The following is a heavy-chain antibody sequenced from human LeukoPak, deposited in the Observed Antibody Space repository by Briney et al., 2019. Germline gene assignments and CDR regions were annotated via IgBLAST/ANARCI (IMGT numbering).Heavy chain of an antibody. Sequence: GGSLRLSCAASGFTFSSYAMSWVRQAPGKGLEWVSAISGSGGSTYYADSVKGRFTISRDNSKNTLCLQMNSLRAEDTAVYYRAKDREGFAQWSWGYWGQGTLVTVSS. CDR1: GFTFSSYA. D-gene: IGHD6-19*01. J-gene: IGHJ4*02. CDR2: ISGSGGST. V-gene: IGHV3-23*01. CDR3: AKDREGFAQWSWGY.